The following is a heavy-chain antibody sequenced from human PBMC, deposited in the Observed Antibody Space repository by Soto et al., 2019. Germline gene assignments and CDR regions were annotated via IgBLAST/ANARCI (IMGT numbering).Heavy chain of an antibody. D-gene: IGHD2-2*01. CDR2: ISAYNGNT. CDR1: GYTFTSYG. V-gene: IGHV1-18*01. J-gene: IGHJ6*03. Sequence: ASVKVSCKASGYTFTSYGISWVRQAPGQGLEWMGWISAYNGNTNYAQKLQGRVTMTTDTSTSTAYMELRSLRSDDTAVYYCARFVVVPAATELYYYYMDVWGKGTTVTVSS. CDR3: ARFVVVPAATELYYYYMDV.